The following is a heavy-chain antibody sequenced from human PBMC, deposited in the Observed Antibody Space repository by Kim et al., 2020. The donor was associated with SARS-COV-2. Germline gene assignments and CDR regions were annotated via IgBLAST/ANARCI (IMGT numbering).Heavy chain of an antibody. CDR2: ISYDGDNK. Sequence: GGSLRLSCVASGFTFNTYPMNWVRQAPGKGLEWLAVISYDGDNKYYADSVKGRFTISRDNSKNTLYLQMNSLRVEDTAVYYCARDPTTTRGWYKLYVFDYWGQGSLVTVSS. J-gene: IGHJ4*02. CDR3: ARDPTTTRGWYKLYVFDY. CDR1: GFTFNTYP. D-gene: IGHD6-19*01. V-gene: IGHV3-30*04.